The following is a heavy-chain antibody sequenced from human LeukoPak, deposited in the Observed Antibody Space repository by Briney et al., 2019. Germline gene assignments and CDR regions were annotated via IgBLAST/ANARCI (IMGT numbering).Heavy chain of an antibody. CDR2: IKEDGTEK. CDR1: GFTFSRFW. D-gene: IGHD1-20*01. V-gene: IGHV3-7*03. Sequence: GGSLRLSCAASGFTFSRFWMTWVRQAPGKGLEWVANIKEDGTEKYCVDSLKGRFSISRVNAKESLYLQMNSLRADDTAVYYCAREGYDLGAFDIWGQGTMVTVSS. J-gene: IGHJ3*02. CDR3: AREGYDLGAFDI.